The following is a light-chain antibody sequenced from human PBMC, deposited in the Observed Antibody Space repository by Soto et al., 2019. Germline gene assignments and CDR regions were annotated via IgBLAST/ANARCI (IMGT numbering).Light chain of an antibody. CDR2: DAS. V-gene: IGKV1-5*01. CDR1: QSVSNS. CDR3: YSEA. J-gene: IGKJ1*01. Sequence: DIQMTQSPSTLSPSVGDTVTIACRASQSVSNSLDWYQQKPGKAPDLLIYDASTLDSGIASRFSSSVSVTEFTLTISSLEPYDFETYNSYSEAFGQGTKVDIK.